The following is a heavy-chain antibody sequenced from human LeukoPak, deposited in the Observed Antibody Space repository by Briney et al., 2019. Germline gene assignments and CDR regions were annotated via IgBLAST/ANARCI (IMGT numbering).Heavy chain of an antibody. Sequence: KPSETLSLTCAVYGGSFSGYYWSWIRQPPGKGLEWMGEINHSGSTNYNPSLKSRVTISVDTSKNQFSLKLSSVTAADTAVYYCAISSSGYDYWGQGTLVTVSS. CDR2: INHSGST. CDR3: AISSSGYDY. D-gene: IGHD3-22*01. CDR1: GGSFSGYY. J-gene: IGHJ4*02. V-gene: IGHV4-34*01.